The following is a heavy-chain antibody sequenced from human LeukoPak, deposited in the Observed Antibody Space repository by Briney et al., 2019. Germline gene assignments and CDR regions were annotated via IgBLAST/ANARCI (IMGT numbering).Heavy chain of an antibody. CDR3: TRLPLDYSLDH. CDR1: GDSISSTTYW. J-gene: IGHJ4*02. V-gene: IGHV4-39*01. D-gene: IGHD4-11*01. Sequence: PETLSLTCTVSGDSISSTTYWWGWIRQSPGKGLEWIGSMSYVGITSYNPSLKSRATISVDTSKNQFSLMLNSVTAADTAVYYCTRLPLDYSLDHWGQGTPVSVSS. CDR2: MSYVGIT.